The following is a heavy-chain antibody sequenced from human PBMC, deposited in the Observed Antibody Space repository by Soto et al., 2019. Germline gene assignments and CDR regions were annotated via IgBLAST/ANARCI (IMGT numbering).Heavy chain of an antibody. D-gene: IGHD2-2*01. CDR1: GGSISSGDYY. J-gene: IGHJ4*02. V-gene: IGHV4-30-4*01. CDR3: ARISAIHYYFDY. Sequence: SETLSLTCTVSGGSISSGDYYWSWIRQPPGKGLEWIGYIYYSGSTYYNPSLKSRVTISVDTSKNQFSLKLSSVTAADTAVYYCARISAIHYYFDYWGQGTLVTVSS. CDR2: IYYSGST.